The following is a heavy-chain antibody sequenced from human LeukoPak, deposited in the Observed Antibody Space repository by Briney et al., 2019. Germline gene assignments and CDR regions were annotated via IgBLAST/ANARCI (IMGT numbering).Heavy chain of an antibody. D-gene: IGHD4-17*01. J-gene: IGHJ4*02. CDR3: ARDLFAGEGDY. V-gene: IGHV3-21*01. Sequence: GGSLRLACAASGFTFSSYSMNWVRQAPGKGLEWVSSISSSSSYIYYADSVKGRFTISRDNAKNSLYLQMNSLRAEDTAVYYCARDLFAGEGDYWGQGTLVTVSS. CDR1: GFTFSSYS. CDR2: ISSSSSYI.